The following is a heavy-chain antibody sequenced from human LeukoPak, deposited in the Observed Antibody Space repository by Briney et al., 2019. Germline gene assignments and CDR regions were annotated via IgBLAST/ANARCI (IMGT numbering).Heavy chain of an antibody. CDR3: AGRDGDIVVVPATITVPRFDP. D-gene: IGHD2-2*02. Sequence: ASETLSLTCTVSGGSISSYYWSWIRQPAGKGLEWIGRIYTSGSTNYNPSLKSRVTISVDTSKNQFSLKLSSVTAAGTAVYYCAGRDGDIVVVPATITVPRFDPWGQGTLVTVSS. CDR2: IYTSGST. J-gene: IGHJ5*02. CDR1: GGSISSYY. V-gene: IGHV4-4*07.